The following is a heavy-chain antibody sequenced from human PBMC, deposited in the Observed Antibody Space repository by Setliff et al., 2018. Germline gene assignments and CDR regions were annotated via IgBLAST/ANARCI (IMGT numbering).Heavy chain of an antibody. D-gene: IGHD3-10*01. V-gene: IGHV4-39*02. J-gene: IGHJ6*02. Sequence: PSETLSLTCTVSGVSIGDTYYYWAWIRQPPGKGLEWVGSVSFSGSAYFSPSLKSRVAISLDTSTNVFSLKLSSLIAADTAVYYCARGSTMIQGVRLYYHGLDVWGQGTTVTVSS. CDR3: ARGSTMIQGVRLYYHGLDV. CDR1: GVSIGDTYYY. CDR2: VSFSGSA.